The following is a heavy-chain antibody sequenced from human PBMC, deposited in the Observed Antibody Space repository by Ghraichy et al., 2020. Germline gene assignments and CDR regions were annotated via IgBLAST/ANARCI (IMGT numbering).Heavy chain of an antibody. CDR2: IYAGGTT. CDR3: AKGGNSPDF. V-gene: IGHV3-53*01. J-gene: IGHJ4*02. D-gene: IGHD4-23*01. CDR1: GFIVSNNQ. Sequence: GGSLRLSCAASGFIVSNNQMTWVRQPPGKGLEWVSVIYAGGTTYYADSVKGRFTISRDDSKNTLYLQMNSLRAEDTAVYYCAKGGNSPDFWGQGTLVTVSP.